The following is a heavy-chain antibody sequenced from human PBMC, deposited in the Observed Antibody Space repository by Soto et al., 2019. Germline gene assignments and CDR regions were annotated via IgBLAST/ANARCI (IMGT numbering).Heavy chain of an antibody. CDR1: GYSFTSYW. D-gene: IGHD3-22*01. CDR2: IYPGDSDT. V-gene: IGHV5-51*01. CDR3: ATSAPPDYYDSSGYDY. Sequence: PGESLKISCKGSGYSFTSYWIGWVRQMPGKGLEWMGIIYPGDSDTRYSPSFQGQVTISADKSISTAYLQWSSLKASDTAMYYCATSAPPDYYDSSGYDYWGQGTLVTVSS. J-gene: IGHJ4*02.